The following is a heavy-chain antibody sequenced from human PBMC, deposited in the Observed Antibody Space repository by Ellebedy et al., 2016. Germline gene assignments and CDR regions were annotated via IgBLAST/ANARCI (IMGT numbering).Heavy chain of an antibody. Sequence: GESLKISCAASGFTVSSNYMSWVHQAPGKGLEWVSVIYSGGSTYYADSVKGRFTISRHNSKNTLYLQMNSLRAEDTAVYYCARDSTRGVMAVWGQGTLVTVSS. D-gene: IGHD3-10*01. CDR3: ARDSTRGVMAV. CDR2: IYSGGST. CDR1: GFTVSSNY. J-gene: IGHJ4*02. V-gene: IGHV3-53*04.